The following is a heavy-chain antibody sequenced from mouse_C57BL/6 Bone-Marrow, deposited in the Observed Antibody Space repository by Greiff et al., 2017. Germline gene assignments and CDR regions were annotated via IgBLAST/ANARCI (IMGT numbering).Heavy chain of an antibody. CDR2: IWTGGGT. CDR1: GFSLTSYA. D-gene: IGHD3-2*01. Sequence: VKLQQSGPGLVAPSQSLSITCTVSGFSLTSYAISWVRQPPGKGLEWLGVIWTGGGTNYNSALKSRLSISKDNSKSQVFLKMNSLQTDDTARYYCARKRRQLPYYYAMDYWGQGTSVTVSS. CDR3: ARKRRQLPYYYAMDY. V-gene: IGHV2-9-1*01. J-gene: IGHJ4*01.